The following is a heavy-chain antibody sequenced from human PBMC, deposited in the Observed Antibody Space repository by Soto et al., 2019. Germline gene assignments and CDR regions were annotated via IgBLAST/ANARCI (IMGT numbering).Heavy chain of an antibody. CDR1: QDSISSGGYY. Sequence: QVQLQESGPRVVKPSQTLSLTCTISQDSISSGGYYWSWNGQHLGKGLEWIGYTYYSGSTYYNPCLKSRVTISVDTSKNQFSLKLSSVTAADTAVYYCSRDDGKQLGCWGQGTLVTVSS. V-gene: IGHV4-31*03. D-gene: IGHD6-13*01. CDR2: TYYSGST. CDR3: SRDDGKQLGC. J-gene: IGHJ4*02.